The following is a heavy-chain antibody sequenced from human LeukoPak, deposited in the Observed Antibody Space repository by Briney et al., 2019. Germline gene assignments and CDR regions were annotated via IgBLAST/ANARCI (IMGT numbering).Heavy chain of an antibody. CDR3: ARFSPSAAGTNYYYYYGMDV. Sequence: SETLSLTCAVYGGSFSGYYWSWICQPPGKGLEWIGEINHSGSTNYNPSLKSRVTISVDTSKNQFSLKLSSVTAADTAVYYCARFSPSAAGTNYYYYYGMDVWGQGTTVTVSS. CDR2: INHSGST. D-gene: IGHD6-13*01. J-gene: IGHJ6*02. V-gene: IGHV4-34*01. CDR1: GGSFSGYY.